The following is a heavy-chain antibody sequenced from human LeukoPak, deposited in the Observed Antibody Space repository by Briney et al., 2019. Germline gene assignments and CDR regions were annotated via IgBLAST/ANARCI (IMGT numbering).Heavy chain of an antibody. CDR2: INPNSGDT. J-gene: IGHJ3*02. Sequence: ASVKVPCRASGYTFTAYYIHWVRQAPGQGLEWMGWINPNSGDTTLPQRFQGRVTMTRDTSIITAYMELSSLTSDDTGMYYCARGPTLGLDIWGRGTMVTVSS. CDR3: ARGPTLGLDI. V-gene: IGHV1-2*02. CDR1: GYTFTAYY.